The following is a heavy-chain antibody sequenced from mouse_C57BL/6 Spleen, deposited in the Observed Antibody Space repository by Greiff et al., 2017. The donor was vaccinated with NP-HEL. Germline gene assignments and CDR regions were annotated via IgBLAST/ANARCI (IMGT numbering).Heavy chain of an antibody. Sequence: QVQLQQPGAELVKPGASVKLSCKASGYTFTSYWMHWVKQRPGQGLEWIGMIHPNSGSTNYNEKFKSKATLTVDKSSSTAYMQLTSLTSEDSAVYYCARSKPIYYDYDAYFDYWGQGTTLTVSS. CDR2: IHPNSGST. CDR1: GYTFTSYW. CDR3: ARSKPIYYDYDAYFDY. J-gene: IGHJ2*01. V-gene: IGHV1-64*01. D-gene: IGHD2-4*01.